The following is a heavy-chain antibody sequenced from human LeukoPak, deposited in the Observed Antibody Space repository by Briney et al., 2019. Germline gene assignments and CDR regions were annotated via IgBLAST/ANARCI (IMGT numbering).Heavy chain of an antibody. D-gene: IGHD1-1*01. CDR1: GYSISSGYY. CDR3: ARQTGTTPTFDF. V-gene: IGHV4-38-2*01. CDR2: IYHSGTT. Sequence: PSETLSLTCAVSGYSISSGYYWGWIRQPPGKGLQWIGSIYHSGTTYYNPSLWSRLTISLDTSKNQFSLRLSSATAADTAVYYCARQTGTTPTFDFWGQGTQVTVSS. J-gene: IGHJ4*02.